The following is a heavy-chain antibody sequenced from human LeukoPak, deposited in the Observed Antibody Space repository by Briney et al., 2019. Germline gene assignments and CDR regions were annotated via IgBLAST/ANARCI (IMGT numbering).Heavy chain of an antibody. CDR1: GDSIRGYY. V-gene: IGHV4-59*01. D-gene: IGHD3-10*01. Sequence: SETLSLTCTVSGDSIRGYYWNWIRQSPGKGREWIAYMYYSGTTTKYNPSLKSRVTMSADTSKNQISLKLSSVTAADTAVYYCARDLAGSSSMDVWGKGTTVTVSS. J-gene: IGHJ6*04. CDR3: ARDLAGSSSMDV. CDR2: MYYSGTT.